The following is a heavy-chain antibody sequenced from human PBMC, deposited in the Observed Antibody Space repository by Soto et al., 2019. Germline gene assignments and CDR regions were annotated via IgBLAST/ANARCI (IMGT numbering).Heavy chain of an antibody. Sequence: SGPTLVNPTQTLTLTCTFSGFSLSTTGVGVSWIRQPPGKALEWLALIYWHDDKRYSPSLKSRLTITKDTSKNQVVLTMTNMDPVDTATYYCAHGGGATVGLYYFGYCGRGALVTVSS. V-gene: IGHV2-5*01. CDR2: IYWHDDK. CDR3: AHGGGATVGLYYFGY. CDR1: GFSLSTTGVG. D-gene: IGHD3-16*01. J-gene: IGHJ4*02.